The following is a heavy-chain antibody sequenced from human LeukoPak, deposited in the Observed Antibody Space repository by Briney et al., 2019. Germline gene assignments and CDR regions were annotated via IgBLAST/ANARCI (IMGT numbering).Heavy chain of an antibody. CDR3: ARDLYDSGGYSSPIDY. D-gene: IGHD3-22*01. CDR2: ISSNGGNT. J-gene: IGHJ4*02. Sequence: GGSLRLSCAASGFTFSSYAMHWVRQAPGKGLEYVSAISSNGGNTYYANSVKGRFTISRDNSKNTLYLQMNSLRAEDTAVYYCARDLYDSGGYSSPIDYWGQGTLVTVSS. CDR1: GFTFSSYA. V-gene: IGHV3-64*01.